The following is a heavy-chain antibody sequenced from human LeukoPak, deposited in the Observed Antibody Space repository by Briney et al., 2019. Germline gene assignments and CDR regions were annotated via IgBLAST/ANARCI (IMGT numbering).Heavy chain of an antibody. V-gene: IGHV4-34*01. CDR3: ARRLRSSLDY. CDR2: INHSGST. J-gene: IGHJ4*02. CDR1: GGSFSGYY. Sequence: PSETLSLTCAVYGGSFSGYYWSWIRQPPGKGLEWIGEINHSGSTNYNPSLKSRVTISVDTSKNQFSLKLSSVTAADTAVYYCARRLRSSLDYWGQGTLVTVSS. D-gene: IGHD4-17*01.